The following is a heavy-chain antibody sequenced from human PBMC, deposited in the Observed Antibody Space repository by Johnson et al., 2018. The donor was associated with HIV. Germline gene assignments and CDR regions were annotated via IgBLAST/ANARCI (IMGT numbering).Heavy chain of an antibody. V-gene: IGHV3-11*04. J-gene: IGHJ3*02. D-gene: IGHD1-26*01. CDR3: AKSGYSGSYDRMGAFDI. Sequence: QEQLVESGGGLVQPGGSLRLSCAASGFTFSDYYMSWIRQGPGKGLEWVAYSSSSGITIYHADSVTGRFTISRDNAKNLMFLQMNSLRAEDTAVYYCAKSGYSGSYDRMGAFDIWGQGTMVTVSS. CDR2: SSSSGITI. CDR1: GFTFSDYY.